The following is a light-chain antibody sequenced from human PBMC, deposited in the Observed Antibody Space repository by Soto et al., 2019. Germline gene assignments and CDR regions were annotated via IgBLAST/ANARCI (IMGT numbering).Light chain of an antibody. J-gene: IGKJ1*01. Sequence: VMTQSQATPSMSPWEIATLSCRASQSVSSNLAWYQQKPGQAPRLLIYGASTRDTGIPARFSGSGSGTDFTLTISGLQSEDFATYYCQHYYSYPRAFGQGTKVDIK. CDR2: GAS. CDR3: QHYYSYPRA. V-gene: IGKV3-15*01. CDR1: QSVSSN.